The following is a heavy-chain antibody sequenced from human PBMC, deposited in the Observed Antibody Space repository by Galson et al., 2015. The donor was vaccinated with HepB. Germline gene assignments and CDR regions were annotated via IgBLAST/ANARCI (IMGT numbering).Heavy chain of an antibody. CDR3: TTDKRYNWIYGGFEYGMDV. CDR2: IKSKTDGGTT. D-gene: IGHD1-7*01. V-gene: IGHV3-15*01. Sequence: SLRLSCAASGFTFSNAWMSWVRQAPGKGLEWVGRIKSKTDGGTTDYAAPVKGRFTISRDDSKNTLYLQMNSLKTEDTAVYYCTTDKRYNWIYGGFEYGMDVWGQGTTVTVSS. J-gene: IGHJ6*02. CDR1: GFTFSNAW.